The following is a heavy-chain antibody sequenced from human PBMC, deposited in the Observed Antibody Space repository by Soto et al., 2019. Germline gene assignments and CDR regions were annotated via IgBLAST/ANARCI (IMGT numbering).Heavy chain of an antibody. Sequence: ASVKVSCKASGYTFTSYGISWVRQAPGQGLEWMGWISAYNGNTNYAQKLQGRVTMTTDPSTSTAYMELRSLRSDDTAVYYCARDREPYDYGDWNWFDPWGQGTLVTLSS. CDR1: GYTFTSYG. J-gene: IGHJ5*02. CDR3: ARDREPYDYGDWNWFDP. V-gene: IGHV1-18*01. CDR2: ISAYNGNT. D-gene: IGHD4-17*01.